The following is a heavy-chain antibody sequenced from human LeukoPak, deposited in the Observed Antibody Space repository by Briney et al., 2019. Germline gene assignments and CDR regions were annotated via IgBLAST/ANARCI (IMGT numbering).Heavy chain of an antibody. CDR2: INPSGGST. D-gene: IGHD3-22*01. Sequence: VASVTVSFKASGYTFTSYYMHWVRQAPGQGLEWMGIINPSGGSTSYAQKFQGRVTMTRDTSTSTVYMELSSLRSEDTAVYYCAREGAYYDSSGYYSRYFDYWGQGTLVTVSS. CDR1: GYTFTSYY. CDR3: AREGAYYDSSGYYSRYFDY. V-gene: IGHV1-46*01. J-gene: IGHJ4*02.